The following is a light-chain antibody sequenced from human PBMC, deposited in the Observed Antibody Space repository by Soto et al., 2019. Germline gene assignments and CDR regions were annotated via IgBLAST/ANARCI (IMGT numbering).Light chain of an antibody. CDR3: QSHDSSLSGYV. V-gene: IGLV1-40*01. CDR2: GDI. CDR1: SSNIGAGYD. J-gene: IGLJ3*02. Sequence: QSVRKQPPSVSGAPGQRVTISCTGSSSNIGAGYDVHWYQQFPGTAPKLLIYGDINRPSGVPDRFSGSRSGSSASLAITGLLPEDEADYYCQSHDSSLSGYVFGGGTKVTVL.